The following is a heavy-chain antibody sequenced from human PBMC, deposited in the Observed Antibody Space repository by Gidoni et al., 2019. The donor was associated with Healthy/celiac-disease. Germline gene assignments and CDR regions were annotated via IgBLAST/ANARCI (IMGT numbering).Heavy chain of an antibody. CDR3: ARADIVVVPAATAYYGMDV. J-gene: IGHJ6*02. CDR2: IIPIFGTA. V-gene: IGHV1-69*01. CDR1: GGTFSSYA. Sequence: QVQLVQSGAEVKKPGSSVKVSCKASGGTFSSYAISWVRQAPGQGLEWMGGIIPIFGTANYAQKFQGRVTITADESTSTAYMELSSLRSEDTAVYYCARADIVVVPAATAYYGMDVWGQGTTVTVSS. D-gene: IGHD2-2*01.